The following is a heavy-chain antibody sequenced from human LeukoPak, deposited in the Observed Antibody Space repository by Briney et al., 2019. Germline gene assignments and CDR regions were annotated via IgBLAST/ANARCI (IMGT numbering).Heavy chain of an antibody. CDR3: ARQSDY. J-gene: IGHJ4*02. CDR2: IYPADSDT. Sequence: GESLKISCKGSGYSYTTYWIGWVRQMPGKGLEWMGIIYPADSDTRYSPSFQGQVTISVDKSITTAYLQWNSLKASDTAMYFCARQSDYWGQGTLVTVSS. V-gene: IGHV5-51*01. CDR1: GYSYTTYW.